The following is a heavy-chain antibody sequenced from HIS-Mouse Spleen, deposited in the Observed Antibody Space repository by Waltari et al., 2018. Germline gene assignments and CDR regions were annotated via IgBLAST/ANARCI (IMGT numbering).Heavy chain of an antibody. J-gene: IGHJ4*02. D-gene: IGHD6-6*01. CDR3: ARGLGSSSYYFDY. CDR2: INPNSGGT. V-gene: IGHV1-2*02. Sequence: QVQLVQSGAEVKKPGASVKVSCTASGYTFTGHLMHWVRQAPGQGLEWMGWINPNSGGTNYAQKFQGRVTMTRDTSISTAYMEPSRLRSDDTAVYYCARGLGSSSYYFDYWGQGTLVTVSS. CDR1: GYTFTGHL.